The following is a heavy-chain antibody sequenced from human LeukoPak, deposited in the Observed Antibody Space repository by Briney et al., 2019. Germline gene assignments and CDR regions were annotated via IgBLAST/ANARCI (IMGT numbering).Heavy chain of an antibody. D-gene: IGHD3-22*01. CDR2: FYVGVGP. CDR3: ARMRPYDSTGYSPGHYMDV. CDR1: VGSMYSNY. Sequence: PSETLSLTCSVSVGSMYSNYWSWIRQTARKGLEWIGRFYVGVGPNYNPSFKSRVTISVDTSKNQLVLKLSAVTAADTAVYYCARMRPYDSTGYSPGHYMDVWGKGTTVTVYS. V-gene: IGHV4-4*07. J-gene: IGHJ6*03.